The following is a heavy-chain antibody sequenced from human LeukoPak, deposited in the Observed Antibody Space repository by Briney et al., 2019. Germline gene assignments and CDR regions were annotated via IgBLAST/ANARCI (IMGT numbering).Heavy chain of an antibody. CDR1: GFTFTSYL. D-gene: IGHD3-10*01. Sequence: GGSLRLSCAASGFTFTSYLMNWVRQAPGKGLEWVAFIRYDGSNKYYADSVKGRFTISRDNSKNTLYLQMNSLRAEDTAVYYCAKDYSKTSYYGSGTYYRPNWFDPWGQGTLVTVSS. CDR3: AKDYSKTSYYGSGTYYRPNWFDP. J-gene: IGHJ5*02. V-gene: IGHV3-30*02. CDR2: IRYDGSNK.